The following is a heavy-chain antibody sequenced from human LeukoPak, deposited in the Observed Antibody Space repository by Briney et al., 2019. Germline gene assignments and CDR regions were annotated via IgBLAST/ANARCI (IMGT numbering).Heavy chain of an antibody. D-gene: IGHD3-22*01. J-gene: IGHJ3*02. CDR3: ARGPMSMIVVVQNGFDI. Sequence: KSSETLSLTCAVYGGSFSGYYWSWIRQPPGKGLEWIGEINHSGSTNYNPSLKSRVTISVDTSKNQFSLKLSSVTAADTAVYYCARGPMSMIVVVQNGFDIWGQGTMVTVSS. V-gene: IGHV4-34*01. CDR2: INHSGST. CDR1: GGSFSGYY.